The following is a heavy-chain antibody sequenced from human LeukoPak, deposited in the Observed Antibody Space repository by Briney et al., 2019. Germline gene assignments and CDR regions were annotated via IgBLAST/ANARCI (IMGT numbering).Heavy chain of an antibody. CDR3: ARDTGGNSGGIDY. V-gene: IGHV3-48*03. CDR2: INSRVTTM. Sequence: PGGSLRLSCAASGFTFSSLQMNWVRQAPGKGLEWVSYINSRVTTMFYADSVKGRFTISRDDARNSLYLQMNSLRAEDTAVYYCARDTGGNSGGIDYWCLGALVTVSS. D-gene: IGHD4-23*01. CDR1: GFTFSSLQ. J-gene: IGHJ4*02.